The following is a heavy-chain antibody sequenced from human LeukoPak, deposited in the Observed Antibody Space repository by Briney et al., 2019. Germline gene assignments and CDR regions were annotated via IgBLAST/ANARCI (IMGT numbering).Heavy chain of an antibody. CDR1: GFTFSSYS. V-gene: IGHV3-21*01. J-gene: IGHJ4*02. CDR3: ARGWDSSSSPGPH. CDR2: ISSSSSYI. Sequence: GGSLRLSCVASGFTFSSYSMNWVRQAPGKGLEWVASISSSSSYIYFADSLKGRFTISRDNAKNSLYLQMNSLRAEDTAVYYCARGWDSSSSPGPHWGQGTLVAVYS. D-gene: IGHD6-6*01.